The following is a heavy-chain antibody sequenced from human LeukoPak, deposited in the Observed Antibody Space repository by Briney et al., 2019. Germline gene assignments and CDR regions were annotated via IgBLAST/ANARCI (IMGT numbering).Heavy chain of an antibody. CDR3: AKVISSSCGIGGY. D-gene: IGHD6-13*01. CDR1: GFTFSSYG. Sequence: GGSLRLSCAASGFTFSSYGMHWVRQAPGKGLEWVAVISYDGSNKYYADSVKGRFTISRDTSKNTLYLQMNSLRAEDTAVYYCAKVISSSCGIGGYWGQGTLVTVSS. V-gene: IGHV3-30*18. J-gene: IGHJ4*02. CDR2: ISYDGSNK.